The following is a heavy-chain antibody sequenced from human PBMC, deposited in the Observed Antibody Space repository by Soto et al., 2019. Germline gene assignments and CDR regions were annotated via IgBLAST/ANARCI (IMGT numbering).Heavy chain of an antibody. CDR2: INPNSGGT. D-gene: IGHD3-22*01. V-gene: IGHV1-2*02. Sequence: GASVKVSCKASGDTFTGYYMHWVRQAPGQGLEWMGWINPNSGGTNYAQKFQGRVTMTRDTSISTAYMELSRLRSDDTAVYYCLVRRXYYYSSGYTRVRGAFDIWGQGAMVTVSS. CDR1: GDTFTGYY. J-gene: IGHJ3*02. CDR3: LVRRXYYYSSGYTRVRGAFDI.